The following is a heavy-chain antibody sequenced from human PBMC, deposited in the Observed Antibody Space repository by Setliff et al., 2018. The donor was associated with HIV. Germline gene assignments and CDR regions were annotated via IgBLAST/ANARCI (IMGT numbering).Heavy chain of an antibody. J-gene: IGHJ5*02. CDR1: NGSISSGTVY. Sequence: LSLTCTVSNGSISSGTVYWNWIRQPAGKGLEWIGRINTSGSTNYNPSLKSRVTISVDKSQNQFSLKLSSVTAADTAVYYCARDFKRYNSPCRFDPWGQGTLVTVSS. D-gene: IGHD6-13*01. V-gene: IGHV4-61*02. CDR2: INTSGST. CDR3: ARDFKRYNSPCRFDP.